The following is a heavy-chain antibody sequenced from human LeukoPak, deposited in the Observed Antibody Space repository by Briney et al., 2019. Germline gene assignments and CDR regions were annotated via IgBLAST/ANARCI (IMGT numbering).Heavy chain of an antibody. D-gene: IGHD3-10*01. CDR3: AKDPMVRGVGPFDY. CDR2: ISGSGGST. Sequence: PGGSLRLSCAASGFTFSTYAMTWVRQAPGKGLEWVSAISGSGGSTYYADSVKGRFTISRDNSKNTLYLQMNSLRAEDTAVYYCAKDPMVRGVGPFDYWGQGTLVTVSS. V-gene: IGHV3-23*01. CDR1: GFTFSTYA. J-gene: IGHJ4*02.